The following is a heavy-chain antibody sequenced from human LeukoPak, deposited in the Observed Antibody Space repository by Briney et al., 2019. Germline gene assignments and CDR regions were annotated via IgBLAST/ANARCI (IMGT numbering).Heavy chain of an antibody. CDR3: ARDGVSSTSWAGPNWFDP. Sequence: PSETLSLTCTVSGGSISSSSYYWGWIRQPPGKGLEWIGYIYYSGSTNYNPSLKSRVTIPVDTSKNQFSLKLSSVTAADTAVYYCARDGVSSTSWAGPNWFDPWGQGTLVTVSS. V-gene: IGHV4-61*01. CDR1: GGSISSSSYY. D-gene: IGHD2-2*01. J-gene: IGHJ5*02. CDR2: IYYSGST.